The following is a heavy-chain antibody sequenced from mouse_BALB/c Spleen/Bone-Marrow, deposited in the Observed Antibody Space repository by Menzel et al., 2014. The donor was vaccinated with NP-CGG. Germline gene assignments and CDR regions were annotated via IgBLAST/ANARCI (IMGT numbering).Heavy chain of an antibody. D-gene: IGHD4-1*01. CDR1: GFNIKDTY. CDR3: ARWEYYAMDY. Sequence: VQLQQSGAELVKPGASVKLACTASGFNIKDTYMHWVKQRPEQGLEWIGRIDPANGNTKYDPKFQGKATITADTSSNTAYLQLSSLTSEDTAVYYCARWEYYAMDYWGQGTSVTVSS. V-gene: IGHV14-3*02. CDR2: IDPANGNT. J-gene: IGHJ4*01.